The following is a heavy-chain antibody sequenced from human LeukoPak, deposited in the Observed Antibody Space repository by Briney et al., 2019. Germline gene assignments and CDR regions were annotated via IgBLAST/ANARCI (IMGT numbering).Heavy chain of an antibody. CDR2: ISYDGSNK. J-gene: IGHJ4*02. CDR3: ARGYCSSTSCYAKDY. Sequence: GGSLRLSCAASGFTFSSYAMHWVRQAPGKGLEWVAFISYDGSNKYYADSVKGRFTISRDNSKNTLYLQMNSLRAEDTAVYYCARGYCSSTSCYAKDYWGQGTLVTVSS. D-gene: IGHD2-2*01. CDR1: GFTFSSYA. V-gene: IGHV3-30*04.